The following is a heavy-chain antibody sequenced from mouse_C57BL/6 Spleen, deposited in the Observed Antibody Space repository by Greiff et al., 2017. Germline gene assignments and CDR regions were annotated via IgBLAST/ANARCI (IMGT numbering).Heavy chain of an antibody. V-gene: IGHV1-81*01. CDR2: IYPRSGNT. D-gene: IGHD1-1*01. J-gene: IGHJ2*01. CDR1: GYTVTSYG. CDR3: ARAYGSNYFDY. Sequence: QVQLQQPGAELARPGASVKLSCKASGYTVTSYGISWVKQRTGQGLEWIGEIYPRSGNTYYNEKFKGKATLTADKSSSTTYMELRSLTSEDSAVYFCARAYGSNYFDYWGQGTTLTVSS.